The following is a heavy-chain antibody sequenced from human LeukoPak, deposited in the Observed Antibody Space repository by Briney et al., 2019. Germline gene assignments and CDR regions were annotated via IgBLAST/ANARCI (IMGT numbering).Heavy chain of an antibody. V-gene: IGHV1-2*02. D-gene: IGHD5-18*01. CDR2: INPNSGGT. CDR1: GYTFTGYF. CDR3: ARDNFFGFSYSWHFDY. J-gene: IGHJ4*02. Sequence: ASVKVSCKTSGYTFTGYFLHWVRQAPGQGLEWMGWINPNSGGTNYAQKFQDRVTMTRDTSISTAYMELSRLRSDDTAVYYCARDNFFGFSYSWHFDYWGQGTLVTVSS.